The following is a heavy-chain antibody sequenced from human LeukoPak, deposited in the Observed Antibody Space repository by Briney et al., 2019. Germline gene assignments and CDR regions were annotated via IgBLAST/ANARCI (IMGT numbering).Heavy chain of an antibody. V-gene: IGHV4-59*07. CDR3: ARGWGYFDY. J-gene: IGHJ4*02. CDR2: IYYSRST. D-gene: IGHD3-16*01. Sequence: SDTLSLTCAVYGGSFSGYYWSWIRQPPGKGLEWIGYIYYSRSTKYNPPLHHRITILAKTTKNHFSLKLSSMTAADTAVYYCARGWGYFDYWGQGNLVTVSS. CDR1: GGSFSGYY.